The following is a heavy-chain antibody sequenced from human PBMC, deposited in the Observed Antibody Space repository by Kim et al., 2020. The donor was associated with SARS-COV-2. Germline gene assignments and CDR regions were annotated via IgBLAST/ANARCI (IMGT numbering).Heavy chain of an antibody. V-gene: IGHV4-34*01. J-gene: IGHJ3*02. CDR2: INHSGST. Sequence: SETLSLTCAVYGGSFSGYYWSWIRQPPGKGLEWIGEINHSGSTNYNPSLKSRVTISVDTSKNQFSLKLSSVTAADTAVYYCARGPGVRYDILTGYSSGSAFDIWGQGTIVTVSS. CDR3: ARGPGVRYDILTGYSSGSAFDI. D-gene: IGHD3-9*01. CDR1: GGSFSGYY.